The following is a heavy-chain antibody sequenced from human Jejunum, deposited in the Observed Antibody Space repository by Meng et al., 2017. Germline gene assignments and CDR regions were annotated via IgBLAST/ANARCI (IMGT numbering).Heavy chain of an antibody. CDR1: GDSISTSIYY. CDR3: ARGASRPSCGAGHCYKAWFDP. J-gene: IGHJ5*02. V-gene: IGHV4-39*07. Sequence: SETLSLTCTVSGDSISTSIYYWGWIRQPPGKGLEWIGTFYYTGSTHYNPSLKSRLTISVDTSKNQFSLTLNSVTAADTAVYYCARGASRPSCGAGHCYKAWFDPWGQGTLVTVSS. D-gene: IGHD2-21*02. CDR2: FYYTGST.